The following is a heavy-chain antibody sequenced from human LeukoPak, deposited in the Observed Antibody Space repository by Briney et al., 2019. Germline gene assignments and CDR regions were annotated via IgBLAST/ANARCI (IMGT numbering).Heavy chain of an antibody. V-gene: IGHV3-33*01. J-gene: IGHJ3*02. Sequence: PGGSLRLSCAASGFTFSSYGMHWVRQAPGKGLEWVAVIWYDGSNEYYADSVKGRFTISRDNSKNTLYLQMNSLRAEDTAVYYCARDLFGGSYGDAFDIWGQGTMVTVSS. CDR1: GFTFSSYG. CDR3: ARDLFGGSYGDAFDI. D-gene: IGHD1-26*01. CDR2: IWYDGSNE.